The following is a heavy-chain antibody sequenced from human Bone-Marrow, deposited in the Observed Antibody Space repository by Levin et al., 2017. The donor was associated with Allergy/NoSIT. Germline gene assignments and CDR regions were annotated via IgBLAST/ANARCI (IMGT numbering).Heavy chain of an antibody. J-gene: IGHJ4*02. D-gene: IGHD3-22*01. CDR2: INSDGSST. Sequence: GGSLRLSCAASGFTFSSYWMHWVRQAPGKGLVWVSRINSDGSSTSYADSVKGRFTISRDNAKNTLYLQMNSLRAEDTAVYYCAGGPVVVITSFVYWGQGTLVTVSS. V-gene: IGHV3-74*01. CDR1: GFTFSSYW. CDR3: AGGPVVVITSFVY.